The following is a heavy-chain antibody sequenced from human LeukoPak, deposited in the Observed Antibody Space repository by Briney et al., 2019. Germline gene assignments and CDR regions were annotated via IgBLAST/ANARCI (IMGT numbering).Heavy chain of an antibody. V-gene: IGHV4-61*05. Sequence: PSETLSLTCTVSGGSISSSSYYWSWIRQPPGKGLEWIGYIYYSGSTNYNPSLKSRVTISVDTSKNQFSLKLSSVTAADTAVYYCARSYVGMDIWGQGTMVTVSS. D-gene: IGHD4-23*01. J-gene: IGHJ3*02. CDR1: GGSISSSSYY. CDR3: ARSYVGMDI. CDR2: IYYSGST.